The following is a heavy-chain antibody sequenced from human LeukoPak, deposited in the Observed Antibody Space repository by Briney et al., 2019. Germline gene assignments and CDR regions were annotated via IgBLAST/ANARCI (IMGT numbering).Heavy chain of an antibody. CDR3: ARATGYSSAH. V-gene: IGHV3-48*01. CDR2: ISSSSSTT. D-gene: IGHD6-19*01. J-gene: IGHJ4*02. CDR1: GFTFSSYA. Sequence: GGSLRLSCAASGFTFSSYAMRWVRQAPGKGLEWVSYISSSSSTTYYAESVKGRFTISRDNARNSLYLQMNRLRAEDTAVYYCARATGYSSAHWGQGTLVTVSS.